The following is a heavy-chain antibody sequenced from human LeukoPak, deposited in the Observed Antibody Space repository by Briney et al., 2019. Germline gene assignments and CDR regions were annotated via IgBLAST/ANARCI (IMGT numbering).Heavy chain of an antibody. Sequence: SETLSLTCTVSGGSISSSSYYWGWIRQPPGKGLEWIGSIYYSGSTYYNPSLKSRVTISVDTSKNQFSLKLSFVTAADTAVYYCGSYRNWFDPWGQGTLVTVSS. CDR1: GGSISSSSYY. CDR2: IYYSGST. V-gene: IGHV4-39*01. CDR3: GSYRNWFDP. J-gene: IGHJ5*02.